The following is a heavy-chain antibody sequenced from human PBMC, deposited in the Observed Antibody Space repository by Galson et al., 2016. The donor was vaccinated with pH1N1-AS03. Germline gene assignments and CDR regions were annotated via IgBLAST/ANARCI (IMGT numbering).Heavy chain of an antibody. Sequence: PALVKPTQTLTLTCTFSGFSLNTGGMCVSWVRQPPGKALEWLGLIDWDDGKYYNSSLETRLTISKDTSKNQVVLTMTNMDPVDTATYYCARHIRTAAGFFYYGMDVWGQGTTVTVSS. CDR1: GFSLNTGGMC. CDR2: IDWDDGK. J-gene: IGHJ6*02. CDR3: ARHIRTAAGFFYYGMDV. D-gene: IGHD6-19*01. V-gene: IGHV2-70*20.